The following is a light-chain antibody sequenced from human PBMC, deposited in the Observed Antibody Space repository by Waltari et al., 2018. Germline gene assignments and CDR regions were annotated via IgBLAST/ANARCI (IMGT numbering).Light chain of an antibody. V-gene: IGKV1-5*03. CDR3: QEYKTYRT. CDR1: QSIDRW. J-gene: IGKJ1*01. CDR2: KTS. Sequence: DIQMTQSPSTLSASVGERVTITCRASQSIDRWLAWYQQKPGKAPKLLIYKTSSLESGVASRFSGSRYGTEFTLTISSLQPDDFATYYCQEYKTYRTFGQGTKVEIK.